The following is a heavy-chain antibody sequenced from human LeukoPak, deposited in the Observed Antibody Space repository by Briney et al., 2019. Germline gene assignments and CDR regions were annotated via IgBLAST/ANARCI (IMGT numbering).Heavy chain of an antibody. CDR3: ARNSGAFDI. CDR1: GGSFSGYY. Sequence: SETLSLTCAVYGGSFSGYYWSWVRQPPGKGLEWIGEINHSGSTNYNPSLKSRVTISVDTSKNQFSLKLSSVTAADTAVYYCARNSGAFDIWGQGTMVTVSS. V-gene: IGHV4-34*01. D-gene: IGHD4-23*01. CDR2: INHSGST. J-gene: IGHJ3*02.